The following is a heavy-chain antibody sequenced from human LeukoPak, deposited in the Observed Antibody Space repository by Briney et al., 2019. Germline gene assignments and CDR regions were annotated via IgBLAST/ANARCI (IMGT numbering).Heavy chain of an antibody. Sequence: ASVKVSCKASGGTFSSYAISWVRQAPGQGLEWMGGIIPIFGTANYAQKFQGRVTITADESTSTAYMELSSLRSEDTAVYYCARGGRWYYDFWSGYYNWFDPWGQGTLVTVSS. D-gene: IGHD3-3*01. J-gene: IGHJ5*02. CDR2: IIPIFGTA. CDR3: ARGGRWYYDFWSGYYNWFDP. V-gene: IGHV1-69*13. CDR1: GGTFSSYA.